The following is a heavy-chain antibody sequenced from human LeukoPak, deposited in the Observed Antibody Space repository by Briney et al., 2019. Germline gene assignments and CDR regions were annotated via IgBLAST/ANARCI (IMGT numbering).Heavy chain of an antibody. Sequence: ASVKVSCKASGYTFTSYGISWVRQAPGQGLEWMGWISAYNGNTNYAQKLQGRVTMTTDTSTSTAYMELRSLRPDDTAVYYCAREGYCSSTSCPQYYYYGMDVWGQGTTVTVSS. CDR2: ISAYNGNT. D-gene: IGHD2-2*01. CDR1: GYTFTSYG. V-gene: IGHV1-18*01. CDR3: AREGYCSSTSCPQYYYYGMDV. J-gene: IGHJ6*02.